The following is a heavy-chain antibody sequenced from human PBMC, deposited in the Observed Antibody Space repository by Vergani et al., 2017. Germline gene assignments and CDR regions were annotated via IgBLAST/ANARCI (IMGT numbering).Heavy chain of an antibody. J-gene: IGHJ4*02. CDR1: GYSVGSGYY. D-gene: IGHD3-10*01. CDR2: VHRNGNT. Sequence: QVDLQESGPGLVKSSETLSLNCAVSGYSVGSGYYWGWIRQPPGRRQEWIGCVHRNGNTYYTSSLRSRSTISRDTSKNHFSLRLAVVTAADTAVYYCARQNPYGSDHVDVWGRGVLVTVSA. CDR3: ARQNPYGSDHVDV. V-gene: IGHV4-38-2*01.